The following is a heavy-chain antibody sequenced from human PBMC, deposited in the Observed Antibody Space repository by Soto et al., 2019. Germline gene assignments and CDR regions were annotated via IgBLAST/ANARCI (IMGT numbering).Heavy chain of an antibody. V-gene: IGHV1-69*06. CDR2: IIPTFGTA. CDR3: ARSETSGHIGFDI. D-gene: IGHD5-12*01. J-gene: IGHJ3*02. CDR1: GGTFSSSA. Sequence: QVQLVQSGAEMREPGSSVKVSCKSSGGTFSSSAINWLRQAPGQGPEWMGGIIPTFGTANYIEKFRGRVTITADTSTSTAYMEVSSLTSYDTAMYFCARSETSGHIGFDIWGQGTMVTVSS.